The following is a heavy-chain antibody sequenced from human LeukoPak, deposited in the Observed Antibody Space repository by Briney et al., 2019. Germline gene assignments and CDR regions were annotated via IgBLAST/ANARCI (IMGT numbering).Heavy chain of an antibody. D-gene: IGHD3-3*02. CDR2: INHSGST. CDR1: GGSFSGYY. CDR3: ARVLSSRLRWFDP. J-gene: IGHJ5*02. Sequence: PSETLSLTCAVYGGSFSGYYWSWIRQPPGKGLEWIGEINHSGSTNYNPSLKSRVTISVDTSKNQFSLKLSSVTATDTAVYYCARVLSSRLRWFDPWGQGTLVTVSS. V-gene: IGHV4-34*01.